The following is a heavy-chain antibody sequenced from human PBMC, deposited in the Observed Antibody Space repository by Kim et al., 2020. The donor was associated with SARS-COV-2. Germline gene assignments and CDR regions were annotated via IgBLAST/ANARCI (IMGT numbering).Heavy chain of an antibody. J-gene: IGHJ6*02. CDR1: GFTVSSNY. CDR2: IYSGGST. D-gene: IGHD3-10*01. Sequence: GGSLRLSCAASGFTVSSNYMSWVRQAPGKGLEWVSVIYSGGSTYYADSVKGRFTISRDNSKNTLYLQMNSLRAEDTAVYYCARRGLLWFGELLAGPGYYYGMDVWGQGTTVTVSS. CDR3: ARRGLLWFGELLAGPGYYYGMDV. V-gene: IGHV3-53*01.